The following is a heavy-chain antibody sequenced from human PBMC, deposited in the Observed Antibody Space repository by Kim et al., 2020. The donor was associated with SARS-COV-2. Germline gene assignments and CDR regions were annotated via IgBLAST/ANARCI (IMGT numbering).Heavy chain of an antibody. V-gene: IGHV3-30*18. CDR3: AKDLAAVPNFQGAHY. J-gene: IGHJ4*02. Sequence: GGSLRLSCAASGFTFSSYAMHWVRQAPGKGLEWVAVISYDGSNKYYVDSVKGRFTISRDISKNTVYLQMNSLRAEDTAVYYCAKDLAAVPNFQGAHYWGQGTLVTVSS. CDR1: GFTFSSYA. CDR2: ISYDGSNK. D-gene: IGHD6-19*01.